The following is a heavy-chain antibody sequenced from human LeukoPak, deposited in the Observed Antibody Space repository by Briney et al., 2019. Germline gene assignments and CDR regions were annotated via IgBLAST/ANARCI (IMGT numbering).Heavy chain of an antibody. CDR2: IRYDGSNK. D-gene: IGHD6-13*01. Sequence: GGSLRLSCAASGFTFSSYGMHWVRQAPGKGLEWVAFIRYDGSNKYYADSVKGRFTISRDNSKNTLYLQMNSLRAEDTAVYYCAKANFGWAAAGTGWFDPWGQGTLVTVSS. CDR1: GFTFSSYG. V-gene: IGHV3-30*02. J-gene: IGHJ5*02. CDR3: AKANFGWAAAGTGWFDP.